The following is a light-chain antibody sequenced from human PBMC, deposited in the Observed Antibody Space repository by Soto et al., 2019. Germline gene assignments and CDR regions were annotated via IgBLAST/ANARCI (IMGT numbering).Light chain of an antibody. CDR1: HSVSSW. J-gene: IGKJ1*01. Sequence: DIQMTQSPSTLSASVGDRVTITCRASHSVSSWLAWYQQKPGKAPKLLIYDASSLESGVPSRFSGSGSGTEFTLTISSLQPDDFATYYCQPYNSYSWTFGPGTKVEIK. V-gene: IGKV1-5*01. CDR2: DAS. CDR3: QPYNSYSWT.